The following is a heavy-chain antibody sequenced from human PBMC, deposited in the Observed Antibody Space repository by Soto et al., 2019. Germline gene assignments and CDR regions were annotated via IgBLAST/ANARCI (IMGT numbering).Heavy chain of an antibody. CDR3: ARNMVEQLVPRQHYYYMDV. CDR1: GGTFSSYT. V-gene: IGHV1-69*02. D-gene: IGHD6-13*01. CDR2: IIPILGIA. Sequence: ASVKVSCKASGGTFSSYTISWVRQAPGQGLEWMGRIIPILGIANYAQKFQGRVTITADKSTSTAYMELSSLRSEDTAVYYCARNMVEQLVPRQHYYYMDVWGKGTTVTVSS. J-gene: IGHJ6*03.